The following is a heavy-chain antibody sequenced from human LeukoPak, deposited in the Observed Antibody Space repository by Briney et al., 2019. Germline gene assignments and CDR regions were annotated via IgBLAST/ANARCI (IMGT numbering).Heavy chain of an antibody. CDR2: ISSSSSYI. D-gene: IGHD6-19*01. V-gene: IGHV3-21*01. CDR1: GFTFSSYS. CDR3: ARVGGEYSSGWYAGY. J-gene: IGHJ4*02. Sequence: PGGSLRLSCAASGFTFSSYSMNWVRQAPGKGLEWVSSISSSSSYIYYADSVKGRFTISRDNAENSLYLQMNSLRAEDTAVYYCARVGGEYSSGWYAGYWGQGTLVTVSS.